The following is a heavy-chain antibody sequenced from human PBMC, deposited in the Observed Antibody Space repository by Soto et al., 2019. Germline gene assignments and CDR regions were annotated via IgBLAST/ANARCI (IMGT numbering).Heavy chain of an antibody. CDR1: GGSIDSGAFS. CDR3: AGIHWAQSSLDY. V-gene: IGHV4-30-2*01. D-gene: IGHD6-19*01. J-gene: IGHJ4*02. Sequence: SETLSLTCAVSGGSIDSGAFSLSWIRQPPGKGLEWIGYVTHSGTAYSIPSLNGRLTLSVDSSQTQFSLKLTSVTAADSAFYYCAGIHWAQSSLDYWRRGILVTVSS. CDR2: VTHSGTA.